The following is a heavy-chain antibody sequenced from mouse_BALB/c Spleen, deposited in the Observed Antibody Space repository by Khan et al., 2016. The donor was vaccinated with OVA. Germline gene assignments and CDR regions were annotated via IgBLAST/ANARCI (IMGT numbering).Heavy chain of an antibody. Sequence: QVQLQQSGAELVRPGVSVKISCKASGYTFTDYTMHWVKQRHGQGLEWIGDINTNNGDTNYNQRFKDKATMTVDKSSSTAYMELGRPTSEDSAISYSTRRGVGNGFDYWGQGTMLTVS. CDR1: GYTFTDYT. CDR3: TRRGVGNGFDY. J-gene: IGHJ2*01. V-gene: IGHV1S137*01. D-gene: IGHD4-1*01. CDR2: INTNNGDT.